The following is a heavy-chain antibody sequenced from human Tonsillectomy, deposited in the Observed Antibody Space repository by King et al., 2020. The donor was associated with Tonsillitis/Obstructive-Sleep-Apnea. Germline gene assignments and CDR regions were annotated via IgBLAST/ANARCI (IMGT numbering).Heavy chain of an antibody. CDR3: AGDLTVTGGDNWFDP. CDR2: ISGNCRYT. Sequence: VQLVESGGGLVTPGGSLRLSCVASGFTFSDYYMDWIRLAPGKGREWVSYISGNCRYTKYVDSVRGLFTLSRDNAKNSLFLQMNSLRAEDTAEYYCAGDLTVTGGDNWFDPWGQGTLVTVSS. D-gene: IGHD4-11*01. J-gene: IGHJ5*02. V-gene: IGHV3-11*05. CDR1: GFTFSDYY.